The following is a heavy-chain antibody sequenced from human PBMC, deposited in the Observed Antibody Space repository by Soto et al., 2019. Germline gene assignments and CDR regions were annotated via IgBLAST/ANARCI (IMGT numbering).Heavy chain of an antibody. Sequence: ASVKVSCKASGYTFTSYYMHWVRQAPGQGLEWMGIINPSGGSTSYAQKFQGRVTMTRDTSTSTVYMELSSLRSEDTAVYYCARVGVGIAARIGGGWFDPWGQGTLVTVSS. CDR1: GYTFTSYY. D-gene: IGHD6-6*01. V-gene: IGHV1-46*03. CDR3: ARVGVGIAARIGGGWFDP. CDR2: INPSGGST. J-gene: IGHJ5*02.